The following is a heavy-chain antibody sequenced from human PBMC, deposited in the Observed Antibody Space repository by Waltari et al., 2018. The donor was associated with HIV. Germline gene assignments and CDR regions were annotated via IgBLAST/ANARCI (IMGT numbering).Heavy chain of an antibody. V-gene: IGHV1-69*04. J-gene: IGHJ5*02. CDR1: GGTFSSSA. D-gene: IGHD1-1*01. Sequence: QVQLVQSGAEVKKPGSSVKVSCKASGGTFSSSAISWVRQAPGQGLEWMGRIIPILGIANYAQKFQGRVTITADKSTSTAYMELSSLRSEDTAVYYCARYQSRDTTGRFDPWGQGTLVTVSS. CDR3: ARYQSRDTTGRFDP. CDR2: IIPILGIA.